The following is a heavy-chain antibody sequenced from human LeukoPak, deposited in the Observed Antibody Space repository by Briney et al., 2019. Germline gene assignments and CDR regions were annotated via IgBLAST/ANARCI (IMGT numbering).Heavy chain of an antibody. CDR3: AKSRGSGSSMPRGVNFDY. J-gene: IGHJ4*02. D-gene: IGHD3-10*01. CDR2: ISYDASNK. V-gene: IGHV3-30*18. Sequence: PGGSLRLSCAASGFTFSRYGMHWVRQTPGKGLEWVAVISYDASNKYYADSVKGRFTISRDNSKNTLYLQMNSLRAEDTAVYYCAKSRGSGSSMPRGVNFDYWGQATLVTVSS. CDR1: GFTFSRYG.